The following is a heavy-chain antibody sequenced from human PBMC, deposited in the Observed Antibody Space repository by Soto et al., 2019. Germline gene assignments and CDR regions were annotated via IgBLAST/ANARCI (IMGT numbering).Heavy chain of an antibody. Sequence: EVQLVESGGGLVQPGGSLRLSCAASGFTVSNNYMNWVRQAPGKGLEWVSVIYIGGSTYYADSVKGRFTISRDNSKNTLSLQMNSLRAEDTAVYYCARDRSQAGMDVWGRGTTVTVSS. CDR2: IYIGGST. V-gene: IGHV3-66*01. CDR3: ARDRSQAGMDV. D-gene: IGHD1-26*01. J-gene: IGHJ6*02. CDR1: GFTVSNNY.